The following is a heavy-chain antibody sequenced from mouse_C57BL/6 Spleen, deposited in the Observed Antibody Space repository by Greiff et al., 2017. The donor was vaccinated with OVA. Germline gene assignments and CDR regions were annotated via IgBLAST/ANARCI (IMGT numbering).Heavy chain of an antibody. CDR1: GFNIKDYY. CDR3: ARYRDGYSPCFAY. V-gene: IGHV14-2*01. J-gene: IGHJ3*01. CDR2: IDPEDGET. Sequence: EVQVVESGAELVKPGASVKLSCTASGFNIKDYYMHWVKQRTEQGLEWIGRIDPEDGETKYAPKFQGKATITADTSSKTAYLQLSSLTSEDTAVYYCARYRDGYSPCFAYWGQGTLVTVSA. D-gene: IGHD2-3*01.